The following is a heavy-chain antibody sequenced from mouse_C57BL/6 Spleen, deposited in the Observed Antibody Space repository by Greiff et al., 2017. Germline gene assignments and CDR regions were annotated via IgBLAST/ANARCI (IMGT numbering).Heavy chain of an antibody. J-gene: IGHJ2*01. Sequence: VQLKESGPELVKPGASVKISCKASGYAFSSSWMNWVKQRPGKGLEWIGRIYPGGGDTNYNVKFKGKATLTADKSSSTAYMQHSSLTSEDSAVYFCAREGYYWGQGTTLTVSS. V-gene: IGHV1-82*01. CDR3: AREGYY. CDR2: IYPGGGDT. CDR1: GYAFSSSW.